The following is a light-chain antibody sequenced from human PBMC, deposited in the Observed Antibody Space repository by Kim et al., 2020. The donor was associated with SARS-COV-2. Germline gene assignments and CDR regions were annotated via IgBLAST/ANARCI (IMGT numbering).Light chain of an antibody. CDR3: ASWDDSLNAWV. CDR1: TSSVATTT. V-gene: IGLV1-44*01. J-gene: IGLJ3*02. CDR2: LEN. Sequence: GERVSSTCSGSTSSVATTTVNWYQQFPGTAPKLLIYLENRRPSGVPDRFSGSRSGTTASLAISDLRSEDEADYHCASWDDSLNAWVFGGGTKLTVL.